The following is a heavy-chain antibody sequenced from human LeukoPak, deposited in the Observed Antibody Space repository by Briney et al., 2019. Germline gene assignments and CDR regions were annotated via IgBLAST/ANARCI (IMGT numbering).Heavy chain of an antibody. CDR3: AKGFEWELLAYFDY. D-gene: IGHD1-26*01. V-gene: IGHV3-30*18. CDR1: GFSFSRHG. CDR2: ISYDGSNK. Sequence: QPRRSLRLSCEASGFSFSRHGMHWVRQAPGKGLEWVAVISYDGSNKYYADSVKGRFTISRDNSKSTLYMQMNSLRAEDTAVYYCAKGFEWELLAYFDYWGQGTLVTVSS. J-gene: IGHJ4*02.